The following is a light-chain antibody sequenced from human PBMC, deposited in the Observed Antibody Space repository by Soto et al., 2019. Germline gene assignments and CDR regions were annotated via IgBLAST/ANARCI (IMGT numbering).Light chain of an antibody. CDR1: SSDVGGYNY. CDR2: EVS. CDR3: TSYTSSSTWV. Sequence: QSALTQPASVSGSPGQSITISCTGTSSDVGGYNYVSWYQQHPGKAPKLMIYEVSNRPSGVSNRFSGSKSGNTASLTISGLQADDEADYYCTSYTSSSTWVFGGWTKLTVL. V-gene: IGLV2-14*01. J-gene: IGLJ3*02.